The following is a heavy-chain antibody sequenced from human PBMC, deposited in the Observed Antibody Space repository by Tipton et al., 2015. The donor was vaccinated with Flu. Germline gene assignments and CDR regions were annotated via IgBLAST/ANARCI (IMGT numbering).Heavy chain of an antibody. J-gene: IGHJ6*02. D-gene: IGHD2-15*01. Sequence: TLSLTCTVSGGSISSGGYYWSWIRQHPGKGLEWIGYIYYSGSTYYNPSLKSRVTISVDTSKNQFSLKLSSVTAADTAVYYCARDRSGDCSGGSCYYYYYGMDVWGQGTTVTVSS. CDR1: GGSISSGGYY. V-gene: IGHV4-31*03. CDR2: IYYSGST. CDR3: ARDRSGDCSGGSCYYYYYGMDV.